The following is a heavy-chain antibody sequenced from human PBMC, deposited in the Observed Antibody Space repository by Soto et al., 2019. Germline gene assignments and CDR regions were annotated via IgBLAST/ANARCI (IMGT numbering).Heavy chain of an antibody. Sequence: PSETLSLTCTVSGGSISSYYWSWIRQPPGKGLEWIGYIYYSGSTNYNPSLKSRVTISVDTSKNQFSLKLSSVTAADTAVYYCARWDTAIHPYYYYYGMDVWGQGTTVTVS. V-gene: IGHV4-59*01. CDR3: ARWDTAIHPYYYYYGMDV. CDR1: GGSISSYY. CDR2: IYYSGST. J-gene: IGHJ6*02. D-gene: IGHD5-18*01.